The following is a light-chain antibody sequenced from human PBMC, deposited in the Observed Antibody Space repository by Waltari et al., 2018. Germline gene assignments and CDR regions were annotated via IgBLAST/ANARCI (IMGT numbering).Light chain of an antibody. Sequence: QSALTQPASVSGSPGQSITISCTGTRSDIGSFNLVSWYQQHPGKAPKLLIYEVDKRPSGVSDRFSGSKSGNTASLTISGLPAEDETDYYCYSYAGASTYVFGTGTKVTVL. CDR3: YSYAGASTYV. V-gene: IGLV2-23*02. J-gene: IGLJ1*01. CDR2: EVD. CDR1: RSDIGSFNL.